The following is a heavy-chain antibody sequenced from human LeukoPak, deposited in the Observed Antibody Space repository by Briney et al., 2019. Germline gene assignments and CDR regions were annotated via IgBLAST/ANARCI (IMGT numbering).Heavy chain of an antibody. CDR2: INLNSGGT. V-gene: IGHV1-2*02. Sequence: AVKVSCKGSGYTFTCYYMNWVGQAPGQGREWMGCINLNSGGTNNVQKVQGRVTIPRDKSINKNYVEVSRLRSDDTAVYYCARATPVGTFYISCWYNWFDPSGQGTLVTVS. D-gene: IGHD6-19*01. CDR3: ARATPVGTFYISCWYNWFDP. CDR1: GYTFTCYY. J-gene: IGHJ5*02.